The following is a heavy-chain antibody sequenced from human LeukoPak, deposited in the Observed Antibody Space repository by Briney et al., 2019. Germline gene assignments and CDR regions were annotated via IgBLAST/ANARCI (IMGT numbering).Heavy chain of an antibody. CDR1: GFTFDDYG. CDR3: ARVFYYDSSGYLSPFDY. D-gene: IGHD3-22*01. V-gene: IGHV3-20*04. J-gene: IGHJ4*02. Sequence: PGGSLRLSCAASGFTFDDYGMSWVRQAPGKGLEWVSGINWNGGSTGYADSVKGRFTISRDNAKNSLYLQMNSLRAEDTALYYCARVFYYDSSGYLSPFDYWGQGTLVTVSS. CDR2: INWNGGST.